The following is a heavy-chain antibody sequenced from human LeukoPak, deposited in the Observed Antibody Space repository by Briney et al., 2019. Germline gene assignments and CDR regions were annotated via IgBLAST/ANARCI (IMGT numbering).Heavy chain of an antibody. CDR3: ARGYSSGWYPHYYYYYMDV. CDR2: INPNSGGT. D-gene: IGHD6-19*01. V-gene: IGHV1-2*02. CDR1: GYTFTGYY. Sequence: ASVKVSCKASGYTFTGYYMHWVRQAPGQGLEWMGWINPNSGGTNYAQKFQGRVTMTRDTSISTAYMELSRLRSDDTAVYYCARGYSSGWYPHYYYYYMDVWGKGTTVTISS. J-gene: IGHJ6*03.